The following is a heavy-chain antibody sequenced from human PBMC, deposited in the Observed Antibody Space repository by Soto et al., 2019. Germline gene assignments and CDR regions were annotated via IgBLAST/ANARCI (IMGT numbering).Heavy chain of an antibody. V-gene: IGHV4-34*01. Sequence: SETMALTCAVYGGSFRGYYWSWIRQPPGKGLEWIGEINHSGSTNYNPSLKSRVTISVDTSKNQFSLKLSSVTAADTAVYYCARGFDSSSWYPYWGQGTLVTVSS. CDR1: GGSFRGYY. CDR3: ARGFDSSSWYPY. J-gene: IGHJ4*02. CDR2: INHSGST. D-gene: IGHD6-13*01.